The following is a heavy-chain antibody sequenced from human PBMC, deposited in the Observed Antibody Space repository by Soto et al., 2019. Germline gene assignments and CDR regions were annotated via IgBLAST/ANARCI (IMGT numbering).Heavy chain of an antibody. Sequence: VQLLESGGGLVQPGGSLRISCAASGFTFSRYAMSWVRQAPGKGLEWVSAISSTGGSTYYGDSLKGRFTISRDNSKNTLYLQMHSLRAEDTALYSCAKDVKGSGSLPSYYYGMDVWGQGTTVTVSS. CDR2: ISSTGGST. V-gene: IGHV3-23*01. J-gene: IGHJ6*02. CDR1: GFTFSRYA. D-gene: IGHD3-10*01. CDR3: AKDVKGSGSLPSYYYGMDV.